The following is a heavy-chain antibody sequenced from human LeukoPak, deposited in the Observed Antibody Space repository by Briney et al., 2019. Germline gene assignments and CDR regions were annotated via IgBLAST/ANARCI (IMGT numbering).Heavy chain of an antibody. J-gene: IGHJ4*02. CDR3: ARVDYYDSSGYPDY. Sequence: GGSLRLSCAASGFTVSSNYMSWVRQAPGKGLEWVSGINWNGGSTGYADSVKGRFTISRDNAKNSLYLQMNSLRAEDTALYHCARVDYYDSSGYPDYWGQGTLVTVSS. CDR2: INWNGGST. D-gene: IGHD3-22*01. CDR1: GFTVSSNY. V-gene: IGHV3-20*01.